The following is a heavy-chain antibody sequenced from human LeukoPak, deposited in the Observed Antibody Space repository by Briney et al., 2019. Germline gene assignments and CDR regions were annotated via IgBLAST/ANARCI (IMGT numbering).Heavy chain of an antibody. V-gene: IGHV4-38-2*02. J-gene: IGHJ6*03. Sequence: SETLSLTCTVSGYSISSGYYWGWIRQPPGKGLEWIGSVFHRGTTYYNSSLKSRANISIDTSKNQFSLKLSSVTAADTAVYYCARLDYDILTGYYPGYYYYMDVWGKGTTVTISS. CDR2: VFHRGTT. CDR1: GYSISSGYY. CDR3: ARLDYDILTGYYPGYYYYMDV. D-gene: IGHD3-9*01.